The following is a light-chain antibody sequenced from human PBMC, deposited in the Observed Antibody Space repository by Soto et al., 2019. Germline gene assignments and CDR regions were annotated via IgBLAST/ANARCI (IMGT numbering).Light chain of an antibody. J-gene: IGKJ4*01. V-gene: IGKV3-20*01. CDR3: QQYGNSPLT. CDR2: DAS. Sequence: EFVLTQSPGTLSLSPVERATLSFRSSQTVRNNYLAWYQQKPGQAPRLLIYDASSRATGIPDRFSGSGSGTDFTLTISGLEPEDFAVYYCQQYGNSPLTFGGGTKVDIK. CDR1: QTVRNNY.